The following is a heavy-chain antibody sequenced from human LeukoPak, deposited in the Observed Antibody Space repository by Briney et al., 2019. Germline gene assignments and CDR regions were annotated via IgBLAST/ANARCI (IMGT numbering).Heavy chain of an antibody. J-gene: IGHJ4*02. Sequence: PGGSLRLSCAASGFTFSSYAMNWVRQAPGKGLEWVSVISGSGSSTYYADSVKGRFTISRDNSKGTVYLQMNSLRPEDTAVYYCAKDDAWLQYGNWGRGTLVTVSS. CDR2: ISGSGSST. V-gene: IGHV3-23*01. CDR3: AKDDAWLQYGN. CDR1: GFTFSSYA. D-gene: IGHD5-24*01.